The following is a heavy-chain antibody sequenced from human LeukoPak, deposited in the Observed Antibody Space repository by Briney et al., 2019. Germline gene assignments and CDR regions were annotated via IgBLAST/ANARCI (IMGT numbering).Heavy chain of an antibody. CDR1: GFTFSSYS. J-gene: IGHJ5*02. Sequence: GGSLRLSCAASGFTFSSYSMNWVRQAPGKGLEWVSYIGMSGTTIYYADSVKSRFTISRDNAKNSLYLQMDSLRAEDTAVYYCARGPPLFDPWGQGTLVTVSS. V-gene: IGHV3-48*04. CDR2: IGMSGTTI. CDR3: ARGPPLFDP.